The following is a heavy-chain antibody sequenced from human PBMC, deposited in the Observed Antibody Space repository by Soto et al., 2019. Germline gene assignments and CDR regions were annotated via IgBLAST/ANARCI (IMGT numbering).Heavy chain of an antibody. CDR3: ARSRGYCTNGVCYTGPYYYYGMDV. V-gene: IGHV2-26*01. CDR2: IFSNDEK. CDR1: GFSLSNARMG. D-gene: IGHD2-8*01. J-gene: IGHJ6*02. Sequence: GAGPTLVNPTETLTLTCTVSGFSLSNARMGVSWIRQPPGKALEWLAHIFSNDEKSYSTSLKSRLTISKDTSKSQVVLTMTNTAPVDTATYYCARSRGYCTNGVCYTGPYYYYGMDVWGQGTTVTVSS.